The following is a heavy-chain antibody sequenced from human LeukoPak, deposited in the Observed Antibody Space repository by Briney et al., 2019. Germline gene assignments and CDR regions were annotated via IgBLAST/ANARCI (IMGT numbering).Heavy chain of an antibody. Sequence: GGSLRLSCAASGFTFTNYEMSWVRQAPGKGLEWLSSISGSGDSVFYADSVKGRFTISRDNSKNTLYLQMNSLRAEDTAVYYCAKDQGGSYGGLDYWGQGTLVTVSS. CDR2: ISGSGDSV. CDR3: AKDQGGSYGGLDY. J-gene: IGHJ4*02. V-gene: IGHV3-23*01. CDR1: GFTFTNYE. D-gene: IGHD1-26*01.